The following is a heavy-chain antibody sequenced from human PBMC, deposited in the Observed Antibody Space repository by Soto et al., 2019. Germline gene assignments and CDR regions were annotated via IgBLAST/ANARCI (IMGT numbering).Heavy chain of an antibody. D-gene: IGHD6-19*01. Sequence: EVQLLESGGGLVQPGGSLRLSCAASGFTFSSYAMSWVRQAPGKGLEWVSAISGSGGSTYYADSVKGRFTISRDNSKNTLYLQMNSLRAEDTAVYYRANHQAPSGLSLYYYYGMDVWGQGTTVTVSS. V-gene: IGHV3-23*01. J-gene: IGHJ6*02. CDR2: ISGSGGST. CDR3: ANHQAPSGLSLYYYYGMDV. CDR1: GFTFSSYA.